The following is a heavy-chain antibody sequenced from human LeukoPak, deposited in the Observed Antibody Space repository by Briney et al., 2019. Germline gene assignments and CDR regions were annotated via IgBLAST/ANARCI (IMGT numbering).Heavy chain of an antibody. CDR3: ARDWASYSGSSVYAFDI. V-gene: IGHV3-21*01. CDR2: ISSSSSYI. J-gene: IGHJ3*02. Sequence: GGSLRLSCAASGFTFSSYSMNWVRQAPGKGLEWVSSISSSSSYIYYADSVKGRFTISRDNAKNSLYLQMNSLRDEDTAVYYCARDWASYSGSSVYAFDIWGQGTMVTVSS. CDR1: GFTFSSYS. D-gene: IGHD1-26*01.